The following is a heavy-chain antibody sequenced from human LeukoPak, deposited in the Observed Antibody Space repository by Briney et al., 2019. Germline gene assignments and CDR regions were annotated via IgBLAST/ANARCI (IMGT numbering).Heavy chain of an antibody. D-gene: IGHD3-10*02. CDR3: AELGITMIGGV. J-gene: IGHJ6*04. CDR2: ISGSGSGGST. CDR1: GFTFSSSA. Sequence: GGSLRLSCAASGFTFSSSAMSWVRQAPGKGLEWVSSISGSGSGGSTYYADSVKGRFTISRDNAKNSLYLQMNSLRAEDTAVYYCAELGITMIGGVWGKGTTVTISP. V-gene: IGHV3-23*01.